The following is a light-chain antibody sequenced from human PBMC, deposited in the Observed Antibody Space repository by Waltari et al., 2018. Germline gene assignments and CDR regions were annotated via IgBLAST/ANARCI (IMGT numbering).Light chain of an antibody. CDR3: MQALQTLLS. CDR2: LGS. Sequence: DIVVTQSPLSLPVTPGEPASISCRSSPSLLHSNGYNYLHWFMQKPGQSPQLLIYLGSNRASGVPDRFSGSGSGTDFTLKISRVEAEDVGVYYCMQALQTLLSFGGGTKVEIK. V-gene: IGKV2-28*01. CDR1: PSLLHSNGYNY. J-gene: IGKJ4*01.